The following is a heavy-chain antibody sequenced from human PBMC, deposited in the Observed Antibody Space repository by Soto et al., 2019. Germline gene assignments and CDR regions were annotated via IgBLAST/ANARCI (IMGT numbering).Heavy chain of an antibody. V-gene: IGHV3-23*01. J-gene: IGHJ4*02. D-gene: IGHD5-12*01. Sequence: HPGGSLRLSCAASGFTFSSYAMSWVRQAPGKGLEWVSAISGSGGSTYYADSVKGRFTISRDNSKNTLYLQMNSLRAEDTAVYYCAKQAPLRWLQLSGYFDYWGQGTLVTVSS. CDR1: GFTFSSYA. CDR2: ISGSGGST. CDR3: AKQAPLRWLQLSGYFDY.